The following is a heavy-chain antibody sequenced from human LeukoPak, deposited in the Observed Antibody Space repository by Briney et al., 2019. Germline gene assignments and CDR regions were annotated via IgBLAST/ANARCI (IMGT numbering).Heavy chain of an antibody. Sequence: GGSLRLSCAASGSTFDDYGMSWVRQAPGKGLEWVSGINWNGGSTGYADSVKGRFTISRDNAKNSLYLQMNSLRAEDTALYYCARANTGYYYYYMDVWGKGTTVTVSS. CDR1: GSTFDDYG. CDR2: INWNGGST. CDR3: ARANTGYYYYYMDV. D-gene: IGHD4-17*01. J-gene: IGHJ6*03. V-gene: IGHV3-20*04.